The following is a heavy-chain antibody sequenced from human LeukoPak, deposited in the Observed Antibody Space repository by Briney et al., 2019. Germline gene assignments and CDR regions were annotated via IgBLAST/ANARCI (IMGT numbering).Heavy chain of an antibody. CDR3: ARLNDAEKTGVVDAFDI. CDR1: GGSISSYY. D-gene: IGHD1-14*01. V-gene: IGHV4-59*08. Sequence: NPSETLSLTCTVSGGSISSYYWSWIRQPPGKGLEWIGYIYYSGSTNYNPSLKSRVTISVDTSKNRFSLKLSSVTAADTAVYYYARLNDAEKTGVVDAFDIWGQGTMVTVSS. CDR2: IYYSGST. J-gene: IGHJ3*02.